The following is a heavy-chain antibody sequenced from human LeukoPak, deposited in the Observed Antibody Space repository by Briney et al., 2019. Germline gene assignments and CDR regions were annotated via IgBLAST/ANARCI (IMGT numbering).Heavy chain of an antibody. CDR1: GLTFSKNW. CDR3: AQQLSYGFDI. Sequence: GGSLRLSCVVSGLTFSKNWMSWVRQAPGKGLEWVANMKEDGSEKYYVDSVKGRFTISRDNPRNSLYLQMSSLRAEDTAVYYCAQQLSYGFDIRGQGTMVTVSS. V-gene: IGHV3-7*01. J-gene: IGHJ3*02. D-gene: IGHD3-16*02. CDR2: MKEDGSEK.